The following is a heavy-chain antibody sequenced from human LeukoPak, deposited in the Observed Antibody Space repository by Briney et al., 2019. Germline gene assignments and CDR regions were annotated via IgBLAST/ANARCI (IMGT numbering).Heavy chain of an antibody. CDR3: AKRGYNYDYDY. D-gene: IGHD5-18*01. J-gene: IGHJ4*02. Sequence: GGSLRLSCAASGFTFSIYAMSWVRQTPGKGLEWVSSISGSGGSTYYADSVKGRFTISRDNSKNALYLQMNSLRAEDTAVYYCAKRGYNYDYDYWGQGTLVTVSS. V-gene: IGHV3-23*01. CDR2: ISGSGGST. CDR1: GFTFSIYA.